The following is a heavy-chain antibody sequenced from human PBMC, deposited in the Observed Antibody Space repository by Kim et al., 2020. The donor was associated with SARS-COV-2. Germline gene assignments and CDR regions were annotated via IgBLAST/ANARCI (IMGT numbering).Heavy chain of an antibody. CDR2: IFPGDSDT. J-gene: IGHJ4*02. D-gene: IGHD1-1*01. CDR3: ARHDTGPRTIDF. V-gene: IGHV5-51*01. Sequence: GASLKISCKASGYTFSNYWIGWVRQMPGEGLEWMGTIFPGDSDTRYSPSFQGQVTMSVDGTITTAYLQWNSLKASDTAMYYCARHDTGPRTIDFWGQGTLVTVPS. CDR1: GYTFSNYW.